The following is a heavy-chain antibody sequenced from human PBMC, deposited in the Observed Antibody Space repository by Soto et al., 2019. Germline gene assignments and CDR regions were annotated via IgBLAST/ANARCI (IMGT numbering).Heavy chain of an antibody. V-gene: IGHV3-33*01. D-gene: IGHD2-15*01. CDR2: LWSDGRKK. J-gene: IGHJ6*04. CDR1: GFTFSSYG. CDR3: ARDAGAVVGAKYNMAV. Sequence: QVQLVESGGGVVQPGRSLRLSCAASGFTFSSYGMHWVRQAPGKGLEWVAILWSDGRKKYHADSVKGRFTISRDNSKKTVYLQLYSLRAEDTAVYYCARDAGAVVGAKYNMAVWGKGTTVTVSS.